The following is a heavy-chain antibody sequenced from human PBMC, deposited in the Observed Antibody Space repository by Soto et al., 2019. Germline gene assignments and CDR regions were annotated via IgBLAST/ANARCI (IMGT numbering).Heavy chain of an antibody. CDR3: AGESGGATATLDYYYFYMDV. V-gene: IGHV1-2*06. J-gene: IGHJ6*03. D-gene: IGHD5-12*01. CDR2: INPNSGDA. Sequence: QVQLVQSGAEVKKPGASVTVSCKASGYTFSDYYLHWVRQAPGQGPEWMGRINPNSGDAKFAQKLQGRVTMTRDRSVRTAVMELNWLKSDDTAVYYCAGESGGATATLDYYYFYMDVWGKGTTVTVSS. CDR1: GYTFSDYY.